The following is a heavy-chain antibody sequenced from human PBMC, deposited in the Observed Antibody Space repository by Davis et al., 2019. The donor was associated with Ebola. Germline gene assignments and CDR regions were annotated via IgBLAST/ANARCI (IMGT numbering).Heavy chain of an antibody. D-gene: IGHD1-1*01. CDR2: IRSKAYGGTT. J-gene: IGHJ3*02. CDR1: GFTFGDYA. CDR3: TRVERYLDAFDI. V-gene: IGHV3-49*03. Sequence: GESLKISCTASGFTFGDYAMSWFRQAPGKGLEWVGFIRSKAYGGTTEYAASVKGRFTISRDDSKSIAYLQMNSLKTEDTAVYYCTRVERYLDAFDIWGQGTMVTVSS.